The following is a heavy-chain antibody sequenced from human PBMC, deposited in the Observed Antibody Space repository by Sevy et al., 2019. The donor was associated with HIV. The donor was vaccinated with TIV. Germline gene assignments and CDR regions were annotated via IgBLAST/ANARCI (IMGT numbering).Heavy chain of an antibody. V-gene: IGHV4-59*01. Sequence: SETLPLTCTVSGGSISSYYWNWIRQPPGKGLEGIGYIYYSGGTNYNPSLKSRVTISVDTSKNQFSLKLSSVTAADTAVYYCARAGGSTDWGMDVWGLGTTVTVSS. CDR3: ARAGGSTDWGMDV. CDR1: GGSISSYY. CDR2: IYYSGGT. D-gene: IGHD2-2*01. J-gene: IGHJ6*02.